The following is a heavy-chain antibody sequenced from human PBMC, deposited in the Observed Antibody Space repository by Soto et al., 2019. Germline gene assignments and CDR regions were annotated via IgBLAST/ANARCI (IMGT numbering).Heavy chain of an antibody. D-gene: IGHD3-9*01. CDR1: GFTFSSYS. CDR2: ISSSSSYI. CDR3: ARAPHDILTGYYPYYFDY. J-gene: IGHJ4*02. V-gene: IGHV3-21*01. Sequence: EVQLVESGGGLVKPGGSLRLSCGASGFTFSSYSMNWVRQAPGKGLEWVSSISSSSSYIYYADSVKGRFTISRDNAKNSLYLQMNSLRAEDTAVYYCARAPHDILTGYYPYYFDYWGQGTLVTVSS.